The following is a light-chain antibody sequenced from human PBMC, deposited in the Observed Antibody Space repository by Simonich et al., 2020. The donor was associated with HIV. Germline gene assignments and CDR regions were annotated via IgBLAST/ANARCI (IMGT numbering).Light chain of an antibody. CDR2: WAY. V-gene: IGKV4-1*01. J-gene: IGKJ1*01. CDR3: QQYYSTPPT. CDR1: PSVNIN. Sequence: IGMTQFPATLSVSPGERATLPCRARPSVNINLAWYQQKQGKPPKLLIYWAYTRESGVPDRFSGSGSGTDFTLTISSLQAEDVAIYYCQQYYSTPPTFGQGTKVEIK.